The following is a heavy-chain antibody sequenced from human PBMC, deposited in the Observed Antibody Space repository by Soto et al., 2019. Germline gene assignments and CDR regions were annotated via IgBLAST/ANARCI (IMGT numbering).Heavy chain of an antibody. D-gene: IGHD6-19*01. CDR1: GFSLSTSGVG. Sequence: QITLKESGPPLVKPTQTLTLTCTFSGFSLSTSGVGVGWIRQPPGKALEWLALIYWDDDKRYSPSLKSRLTITKDTSKNQVVLTMTNMDPVDTATYFCAHRRAIAVAGKNLYDTFDIWGQGTMVTVSS. J-gene: IGHJ3*02. CDR3: AHRRAIAVAGKNLYDTFDI. V-gene: IGHV2-5*02. CDR2: IYWDDDK.